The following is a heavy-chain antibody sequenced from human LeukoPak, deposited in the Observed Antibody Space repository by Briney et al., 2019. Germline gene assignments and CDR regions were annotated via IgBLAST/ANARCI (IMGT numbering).Heavy chain of an antibody. D-gene: IGHD2-2*01. CDR3: ALGYCSSTSCFGFDY. Sequence: PGGSLRLSCAASGFTFSSYAMSWVRQAPGKGLEWVSAISGSGGSTHYADSVKGRFTISRDNSKNTLYLQMNSLRAEDTAVYYCALGYCSSTSCFGFDYWGQGTLVTVSS. CDR1: GFTFSSYA. V-gene: IGHV3-23*01. CDR2: ISGSGGST. J-gene: IGHJ4*02.